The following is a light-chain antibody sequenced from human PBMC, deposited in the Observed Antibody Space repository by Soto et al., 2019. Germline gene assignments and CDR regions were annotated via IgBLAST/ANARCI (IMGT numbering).Light chain of an antibody. Sequence: GKRATVSCRASQSGSSSLAWYQQKPGQAPRLLIYGASSRATGIPARFSGSGSGTEFTLTISSLPAEDFADYYCQQYNMLKTFGQGTKVDI. V-gene: IGKV3-15*01. CDR2: GAS. J-gene: IGKJ1*01. CDR1: QSGSSS. CDR3: QQYNMLKT.